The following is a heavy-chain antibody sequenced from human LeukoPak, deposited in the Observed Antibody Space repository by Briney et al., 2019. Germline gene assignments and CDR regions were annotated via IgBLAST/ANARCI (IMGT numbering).Heavy chain of an antibody. CDR1: GYTFTNYV. V-gene: IGHV1-3*01. J-gene: IGHJ4*02. Sequence: ASVKVSCKASGYTFTNYVINWVRQAPGQRLEWMGWINAGNGNTKYSQKFQGRVTITRDTSASTAYMELSSLRSEDTAVYYCAREGRYSGYDGSAGDYWGQGTLVTVSS. CDR3: AREGRYSGYDGSAGDY. CDR2: INAGNGNT. D-gene: IGHD5-12*01.